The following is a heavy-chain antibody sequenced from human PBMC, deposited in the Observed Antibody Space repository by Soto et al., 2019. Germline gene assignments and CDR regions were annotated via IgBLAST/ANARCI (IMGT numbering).Heavy chain of an antibody. CDR1: GGSLSDYG. D-gene: IGHD2-21*01. V-gene: IGHV4-34*01. J-gene: IGHJ6*03. CDR3: ARGGISHWAYFYYMDV. CDR2: INHLGSI. Sequence: PSETLSLTCVVSGGSLSDYGWSWIRQPPGMALEWIGEINHLGSINYNPSLKSRVTMSVDTSKNQFSLTLNSVTAADTATYYCARGGISHWAYFYYMDVWDRGTTVTVSS.